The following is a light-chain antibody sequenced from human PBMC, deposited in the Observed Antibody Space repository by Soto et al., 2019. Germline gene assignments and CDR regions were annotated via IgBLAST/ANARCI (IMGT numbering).Light chain of an antibody. CDR1: SSDIGGYNY. CDR2: EIT. Sequence: QSALTQPPSAAGSLGQSVTLSCTGTSSDIGGYNYVSWYQQHPGKAPTLMIYEITKRPSGVPDRFSGSKSGNTASLTVSGLQAEDEADYYCSSYAANKNLVFGGGTKLTVL. V-gene: IGLV2-8*01. J-gene: IGLJ2*01. CDR3: SSYAANKNLV.